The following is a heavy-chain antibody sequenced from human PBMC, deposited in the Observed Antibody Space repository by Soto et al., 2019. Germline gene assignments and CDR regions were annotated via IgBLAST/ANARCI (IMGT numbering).Heavy chain of an antibody. Sequence: GGSLRLSCEVSGFTFENYAMNWVRRAPGKGLEWVSSISNIGGQTYYADSVKGRFTISRDMSKKTVHLRMNNLRADDTGVYFCAKEMWGWFNTWGQGALVTVSS. D-gene: IGHD7-27*01. V-gene: IGHV3-23*01. CDR1: GFTFENYA. J-gene: IGHJ5*02. CDR2: ISNIGGQT. CDR3: AKEMWGWFNT.